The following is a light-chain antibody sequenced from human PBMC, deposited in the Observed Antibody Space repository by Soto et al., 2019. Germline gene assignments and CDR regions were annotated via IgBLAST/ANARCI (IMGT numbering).Light chain of an antibody. CDR1: QDISNY. CDR2: DAS. J-gene: IGKJ2*01. V-gene: IGKV1-33*01. Sequence: DIQMTQSPSSLSASVGDRVTITCQASQDISNYLNWYQQKPGKAPKLLIYDASNLETGAPSRFSGSGSGTDFTFTISSLQPGDIATYYCQQYDNLPYTFGQGTKLEIK. CDR3: QQYDNLPYT.